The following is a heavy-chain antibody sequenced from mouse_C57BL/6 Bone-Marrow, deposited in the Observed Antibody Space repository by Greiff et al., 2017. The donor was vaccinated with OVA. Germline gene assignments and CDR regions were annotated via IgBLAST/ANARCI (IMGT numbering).Heavy chain of an antibody. J-gene: IGHJ2*01. CDR1: GYSITSGYD. Sequence: DVKLQESGPGMVKPSQSLSLTCTVTGYSITSGYDWHWIRHFPGNKLEWMGDISYSGSTNYNPSLKSRISITHDTSKNHFFLKLNSVTTEDTATYYCARELRFYYFDYWGQGTTLTVSS. CDR2: ISYSGST. CDR3: ARELRFYYFDY. D-gene: IGHD1-1*01. V-gene: IGHV3-1*01.